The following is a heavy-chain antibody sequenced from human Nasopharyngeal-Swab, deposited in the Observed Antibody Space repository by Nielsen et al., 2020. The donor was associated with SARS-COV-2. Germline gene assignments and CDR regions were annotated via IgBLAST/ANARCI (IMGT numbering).Heavy chain of an antibody. CDR3: ARRLRSYGAPDY. CDR2: INHSGST. D-gene: IGHD3-16*01. V-gene: IGHV4-34*01. Sequence: SETLSLTCAVYGESFSGYYWSWIRQPPGKGLEWIGEINHSGSTNYKSSLKSRVTISADTSKNQFSLKLSSVTAADTAVYYCARRLRSYGAPDYWGQGTLVTVSS. J-gene: IGHJ4*02. CDR1: GESFSGYY.